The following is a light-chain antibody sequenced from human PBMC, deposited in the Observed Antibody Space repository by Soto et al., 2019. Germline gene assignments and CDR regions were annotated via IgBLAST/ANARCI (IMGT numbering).Light chain of an antibody. CDR2: GVS. CDR1: QSVSTL. J-gene: IGKJ2*01. Sequence: DIQMTQSPSTLSASVGDRVTITCRASQSVSTLLAWYQQKAGKAPNLLIYGVSNLESGVPSRFSGSGSGTEFTLTISSLQPDDFATYYCQEYTSFWYPFGQGTRLDLK. CDR3: QEYTSFWYP. V-gene: IGKV1-5*01.